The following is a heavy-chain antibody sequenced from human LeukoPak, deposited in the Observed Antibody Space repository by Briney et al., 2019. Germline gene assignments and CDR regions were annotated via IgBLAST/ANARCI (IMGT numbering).Heavy chain of an antibody. J-gene: IGHJ4*02. D-gene: IGHD6-6*01. V-gene: IGHV3-7*03. CDR1: GFTFSSYW. CDR3: ASAGGDSRSPLPFYY. CDR2: IKEDGSEK. Sequence: GGSLRLSCAASGFTFSSYWMSWVRQAPGKGLEWVANIKEDGSEKYYVDSVKGRFTISRDNAENSLSLQMNSLRAEDTAVYYCASAGGDSRSPLPFYYWGQGTLVTVSS.